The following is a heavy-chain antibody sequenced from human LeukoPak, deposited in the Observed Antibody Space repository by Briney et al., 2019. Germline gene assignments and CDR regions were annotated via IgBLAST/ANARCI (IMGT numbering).Heavy chain of an antibody. Sequence: PGGSLRLSCAASGFTFSSYAMSWVRQAPGKGLVWVSRINSDGSSASYADSVKGRFTISRDNAKNTLYLQMNSLRAEDTAVYYRARGKGSFDYWGQGTLVTVSS. V-gene: IGHV3-74*01. CDR2: INSDGSSA. CDR1: GFTFSSYA. CDR3: ARGKGSFDY. J-gene: IGHJ4*02.